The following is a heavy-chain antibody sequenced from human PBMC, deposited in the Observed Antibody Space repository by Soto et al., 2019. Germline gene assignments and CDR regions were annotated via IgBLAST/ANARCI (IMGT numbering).Heavy chain of an antibody. CDR2: IYYSGGT. CDR3: ARATYYYDSSGFQASLFDY. CDR1: GGSITSSSHF. Sequence: SETLSLTCSASGGSITSSSHFWGWVRQPPGKGLEWIGTIYYSGGTYYNPSLKSRVIVSVDTSKNQFSLKLSSVTAADTAVYYCARATYYYDSSGFQASLFDYWGQGALVTVSS. J-gene: IGHJ4*02. V-gene: IGHV4-39*07. D-gene: IGHD3-22*01.